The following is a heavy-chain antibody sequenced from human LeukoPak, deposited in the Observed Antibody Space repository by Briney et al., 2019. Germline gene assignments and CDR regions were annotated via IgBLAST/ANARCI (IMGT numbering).Heavy chain of an antibody. D-gene: IGHD3-9*01. CDR1: GFTFSSYA. CDR2: ISSNGGST. V-gene: IGHV3-64*01. CDR3: ARDLYDILTVPRD. Sequence: GGSLRLSCAASGFTFSSYAMHWVRQAPGKGLEYVSAISSNGGSTYYANSVKGRFTISRDNSKNTLYLQMGSLRAEDMAVYYCARDLYDILTVPRDWGQGTLVTVSS. J-gene: IGHJ4*02.